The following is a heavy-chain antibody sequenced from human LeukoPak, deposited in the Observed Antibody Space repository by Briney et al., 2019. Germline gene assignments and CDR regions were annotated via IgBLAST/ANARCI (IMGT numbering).Heavy chain of an antibody. J-gene: IGHJ3*02. V-gene: IGHV3-30*03. CDR3: ARAAGTGDAFDI. CDR2: ISYDGSNK. CDR1: GFTFSSYG. D-gene: IGHD6-13*01. Sequence: GGSLRLSCAASGFTFSSYGMHWVRQAPGKGLEWVAVISYDGSNKYYADSVKGRFTISRDNSKNTLYLQMNSLRAEDTAVYYCARAAGTGDAFDIWGQGTMVTVSS.